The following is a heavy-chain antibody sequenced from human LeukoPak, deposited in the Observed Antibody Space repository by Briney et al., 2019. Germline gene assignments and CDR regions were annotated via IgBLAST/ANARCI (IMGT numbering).Heavy chain of an antibody. J-gene: IGHJ5*02. V-gene: IGHV4-4*07. Sequence: SETLSLTCTVSGGSISSYYWSWIRQPAGKGLEWIGRIYSSGSITYNPSLKSRVTMSVDTSKNQFSLKLTSVTAADTAVYYCARDSGTTGEVKFDPWGQGTLVTASS. D-gene: IGHD3-10*01. CDR3: ARDSGTTGEVKFDP. CDR2: IYSSGSI. CDR1: GGSISSYY.